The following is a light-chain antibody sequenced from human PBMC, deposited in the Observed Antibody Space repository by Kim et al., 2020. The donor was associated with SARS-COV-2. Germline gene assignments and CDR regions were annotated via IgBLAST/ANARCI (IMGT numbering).Light chain of an antibody. V-gene: IGLV1-40*01. Sequence: QSVLTQPSSVSGAPGQRVTISCTGSSSNIGAGYDVHWYQQLPGTAPKLLIYGNSNRPSGVPDRFSGSKSGTSASLAITGLQAEDEADYYCQSYDSSLSGSTVFGGGTQLTVL. CDR1: SSNIGAGYD. CDR3: QSYDSSLSGSTV. J-gene: IGLJ2*01. CDR2: GNS.